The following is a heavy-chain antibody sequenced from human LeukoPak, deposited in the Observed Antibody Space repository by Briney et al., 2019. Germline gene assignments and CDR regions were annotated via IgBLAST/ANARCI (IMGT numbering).Heavy chain of an antibody. J-gene: IGHJ5*02. V-gene: IGHV3-74*01. CDR2: ISSDGRTT. D-gene: IGHD6-19*01. CDR1: GFTFSDSW. CDR3: ARDPSRSIVTGTGWFDP. Sequence: GGSLRLSCVGSGFTFSDSWMHWVRQAPGKGLVWVSRISSDGRTTTSADSVKGRFTISRDNAKNTLYLQMNSLRVEDTAVYYCARDPSRSIVTGTGWFDPWGQGTLVTVSS.